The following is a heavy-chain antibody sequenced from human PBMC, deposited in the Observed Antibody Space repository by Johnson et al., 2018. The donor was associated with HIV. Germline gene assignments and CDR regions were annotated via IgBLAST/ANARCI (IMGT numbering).Heavy chain of an antibody. J-gene: IGHJ3*02. D-gene: IGHD2-21*02. Sequence: VQLVESGGGVAQPGRSLRLSCAASGFTFSSYDMHWVRQATGKGLEWVSTIGTAGDTYYPGSVKGRFTVSREDAKNSLYLQMNSLRAEDTAVYYCAKDRVDGRYCGGDCPDAFDIWGQGTMDTVSS. CDR1: GFTFSSYD. CDR2: IGTAGDT. CDR3: AKDRVDGRYCGGDCPDAFDI. V-gene: IGHV3-13*01.